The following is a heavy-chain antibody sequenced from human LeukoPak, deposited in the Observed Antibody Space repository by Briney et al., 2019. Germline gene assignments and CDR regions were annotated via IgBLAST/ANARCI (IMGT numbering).Heavy chain of an antibody. CDR3: ARDQGSWSITSHLDTFDM. CDR2: ISSSGSTV. CDR1: RFTFSTSA. J-gene: IGHJ3*02. Sequence: GGSLRLSCAASRFTFSTSAMNWVRQAQGKGLEWVSYISSSGSTVYYAKSVKGRFTTSRDNAKNSLYLQMNSLRDEDTAVYYCARDQGSWSITSHLDTFDMWGHGTMVTVSS. V-gene: IGHV3-48*02. D-gene: IGHD1-14*01.